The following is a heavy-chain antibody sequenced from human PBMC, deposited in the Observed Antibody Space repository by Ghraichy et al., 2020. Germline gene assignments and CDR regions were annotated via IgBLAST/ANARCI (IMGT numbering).Heavy chain of an antibody. J-gene: IGHJ4*02. V-gene: IGHV3-23*01. CDR3: AKDDYGSGSYYTLSFDY. CDR2: ITDGGGGT. D-gene: IGHD3-10*01. CDR1: GFTFSNYA. Sequence: GWSLRLSCAASGFTFSNYAMSWVRQAPGKGLEWVSSITDGGGGTDYTDSVKGRFTISRDNSKKTLYLQMNSLRAEDTAVYYCAKDDYGSGSYYTLSFDYWGQGTLVTVSS.